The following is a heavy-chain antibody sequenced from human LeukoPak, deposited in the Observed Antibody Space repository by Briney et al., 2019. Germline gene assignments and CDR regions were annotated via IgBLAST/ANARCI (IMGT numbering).Heavy chain of an antibody. CDR1: GGSISSGSYY. CDR3: ARVGLYDFWSGYYTKYYYYMDV. CDR2: IYTSGST. D-gene: IGHD3-3*01. Sequence: SQTLSLTCTVSGGSISSGSYYWSWIRQPAGKGLEWIGRIYTSGSTHYNPSLKSRVTISVDTSKNQFSLKLSSVTAADTAVYYCARVGLYDFWSGYYTKYYYYMDVWGKGTTVTVSS. J-gene: IGHJ6*03. V-gene: IGHV4-61*02.